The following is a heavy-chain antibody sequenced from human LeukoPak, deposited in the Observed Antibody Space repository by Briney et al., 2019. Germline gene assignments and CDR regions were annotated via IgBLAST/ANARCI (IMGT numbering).Heavy chain of an antibody. CDR3: ARGQLGIAAAGTDY. J-gene: IGHJ4*02. V-gene: IGHV1-18*01. Sequence: ASVRVSCKASGYTFTSYGISWVRQAPGQGLEWMGWISAYNGNTNYAQKLQGRVTMTTDTSTSTAYMELRSLRSDDTAVYYCARGQLGIAAAGTDYWGQGTLVTVSS. CDR2: ISAYNGNT. CDR1: GYTFTSYG. D-gene: IGHD6-13*01.